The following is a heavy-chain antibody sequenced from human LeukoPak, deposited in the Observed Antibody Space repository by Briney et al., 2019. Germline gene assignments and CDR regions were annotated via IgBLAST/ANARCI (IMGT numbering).Heavy chain of an antibody. D-gene: IGHD4-11*01. Sequence: ASVKVSCKASGYTFTSYDINWVRQATGQGLEWMGWMNANGGNTCYAQTFQGRVTITRNTSISTAYMELSSLRSEDTAVYYCARETVTTYYYYYGMDVWGQGTTVTVSS. CDR2: MNANGGNT. J-gene: IGHJ6*02. V-gene: IGHV1-8*01. CDR1: GYTFTSYD. CDR3: ARETVTTYYYYYGMDV.